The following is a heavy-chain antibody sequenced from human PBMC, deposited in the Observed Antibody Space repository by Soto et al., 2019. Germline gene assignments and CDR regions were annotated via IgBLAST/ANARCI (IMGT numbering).Heavy chain of an antibody. CDR3: ARSHTAMVTGGFYYYYYGMDV. CDR1: GGSITSYH. V-gene: IGHV4-59*01. CDR2: TSYTGNT. J-gene: IGHJ6*02. D-gene: IGHD5-18*01. Sequence: SETLSLTCIVSGGSITSYHWSWIRQFPGKGLEWIAYTSYTGNTNYNHSLQSRVAISMDTSKNQLSLKLTSMTAAGTAMYYCARSHTAMVTGGFYYYYYGMDVWGQGTTVTVSS.